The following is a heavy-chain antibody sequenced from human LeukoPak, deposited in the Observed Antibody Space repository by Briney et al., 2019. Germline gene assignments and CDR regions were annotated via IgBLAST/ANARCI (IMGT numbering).Heavy chain of an antibody. Sequence: ASVTVSCKASGGTFSSYAISWMRQAPGQGLEWMGGIIPIFGTADYAQKFQGRVTITADESTITAYMELSSLRSEDTAVHYCAREGLSTVATDAFDIWGQGTMVTVSS. CDR1: GGTFSSYA. CDR2: IIPIFGTA. CDR3: AREGLSTVATDAFDI. D-gene: IGHD4-23*01. J-gene: IGHJ3*02. V-gene: IGHV1-69*13.